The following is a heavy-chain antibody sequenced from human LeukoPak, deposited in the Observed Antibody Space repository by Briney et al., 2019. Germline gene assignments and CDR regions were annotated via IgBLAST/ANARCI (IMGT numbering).Heavy chain of an antibody. CDR2: FDPEDGET. J-gene: IGHJ4*02. CDR3: AAGLPHDWLPTDY. CDR1: GYTLTELS. D-gene: IGHD3-9*01. Sequence: ASVKLSCKVSGYTLTELSMHWVRQAPGKGLEWMGAFDPEDGETIYAQKFQGRVTMTEDTSTDTAYMELSSLRSEDTAVYYCAAGLPHDWLPTDYWGQGTLVTVSS. V-gene: IGHV1-24*01.